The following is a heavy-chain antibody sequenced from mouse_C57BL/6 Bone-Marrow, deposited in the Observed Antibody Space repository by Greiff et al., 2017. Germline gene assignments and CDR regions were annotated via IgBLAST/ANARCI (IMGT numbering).Heavy chain of an antibody. Sequence: QVQLQQSGAELVRPGTSVKVSCKASGYAFTNYLIEWVKQRPGQGLEWIGVINPGSGGTNYNEKFKGKATLTSDKSSSTAYMQLSSLTSEDSAVLFCARSDGSSFWYFDVWGTGTTVTVSS. J-gene: IGHJ1*03. V-gene: IGHV1-54*01. D-gene: IGHD1-1*01. CDR3: ARSDGSSFWYFDV. CDR2: INPGSGGT. CDR1: GYAFTNYL.